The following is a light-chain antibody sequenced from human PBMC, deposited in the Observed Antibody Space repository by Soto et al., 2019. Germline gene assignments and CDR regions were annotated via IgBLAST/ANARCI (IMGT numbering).Light chain of an antibody. CDR2: STN. Sequence: QTVVTQAPSVSVSPGGTVTLTCGLSSGSVSTSYYPSWYQQTPGQAPRTLIYSTNTRSSGVPDRFSGSILGNKAALTITGAQADDESDYYCVLYRGSGISVFGVGTQLTVL. J-gene: IGLJ3*02. V-gene: IGLV8-61*01. CDR3: VLYRGSGISV. CDR1: SGSVSTSYY.